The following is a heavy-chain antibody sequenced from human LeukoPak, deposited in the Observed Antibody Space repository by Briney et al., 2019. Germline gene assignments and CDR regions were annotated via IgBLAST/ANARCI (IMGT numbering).Heavy chain of an antibody. CDR3: ARGTSIVRGIIDY. CDR2: IDPNSGGT. CDR1: GYTFTAHY. Sequence: GASVKVSCRASGYTFTAHYIHWVRQAPGQGLEWMGWIDPNSGGTNYAQKFLGSVTMTGDTSIDTAFMELSRLRSDDTAIYYCARGTSIVRGIIDYWGQGTLVTVSS. V-gene: IGHV1-2*02. D-gene: IGHD3-10*01. J-gene: IGHJ4*02.